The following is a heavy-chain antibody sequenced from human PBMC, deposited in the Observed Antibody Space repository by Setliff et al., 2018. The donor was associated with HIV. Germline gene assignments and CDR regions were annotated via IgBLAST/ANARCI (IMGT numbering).Heavy chain of an antibody. V-gene: IGHV3-23*01. CDR2: ISGSGGST. CDR3: AKDGISGGAYPPYYFDY. CDR1: GFTFNTYA. Sequence: GESLKISCAASGFTFNTYAMSWVRQAPGKGLEWVSVISGSGGSTFYADSVKGRFTISRDNSKNTLYLQMNRLRVEGTAVYYCAKDGISGGAYPPYYFDYWGHGTLVTVSS. J-gene: IGHJ4*01. D-gene: IGHD2-15*01.